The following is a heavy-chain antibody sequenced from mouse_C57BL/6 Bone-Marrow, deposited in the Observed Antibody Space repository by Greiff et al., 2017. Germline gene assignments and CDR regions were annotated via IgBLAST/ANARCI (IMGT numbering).Heavy chain of an antibody. D-gene: IGHD2-3*01. V-gene: IGHV1-64*01. CDR2: IHPNSGST. CDR1: GYTFTSYW. J-gene: IGHJ3*01. CDR3: ARWLLRLAY. Sequence: VQLKQPGAELVKPGASVKLSCKASGYTFTSYWMHWVKQRPGQGLEWIGMIHPNSGSTNYNEKFKSKATLTVDKSSSTAYMQLSSLTSEDYAVYYCARWLLRLAYWGQGTLVTVSA.